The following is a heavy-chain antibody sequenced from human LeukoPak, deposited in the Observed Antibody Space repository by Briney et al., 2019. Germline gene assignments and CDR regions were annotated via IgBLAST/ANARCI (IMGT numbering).Heavy chain of an antibody. Sequence: SETLSLTCTVSGGSLSSYYWSWIRQPPGKGLEWIGYIYYSGSTNYNPSLKSRVTISVDTSKNQFSLKLSSVTAADTAVYYCARVAPTDYYGSGSYPLDYWGQGTLVTVSS. CDR2: IYYSGST. D-gene: IGHD3-10*01. CDR3: ARVAPTDYYGSGSYPLDY. V-gene: IGHV4-59*01. CDR1: GGSLSSYY. J-gene: IGHJ4*02.